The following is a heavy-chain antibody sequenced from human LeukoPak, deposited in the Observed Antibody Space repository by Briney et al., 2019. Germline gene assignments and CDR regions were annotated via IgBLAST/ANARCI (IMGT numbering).Heavy chain of an antibody. D-gene: IGHD3-22*01. V-gene: IGHV1-2*04. CDR3: ARRGYYYDSNGYYYSVYDI. CDR1: VGTFSSYA. J-gene: IGHJ3*02. Sequence: ASVKVSCKASVGTFSSYAISWVRQAPGQGLEWMGWINPNSGGTNYAQKFQGWVTMTRDTSISTAYMELSRLRSDDTAVYYCARRGYYYDSNGYYYSVYDIWGQGTMVTVSS. CDR2: INPNSGGT.